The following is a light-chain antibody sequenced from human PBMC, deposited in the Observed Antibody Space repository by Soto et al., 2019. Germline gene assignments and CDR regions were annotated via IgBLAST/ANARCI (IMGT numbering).Light chain of an antibody. Sequence: QSVLTQPASVSGSPGQSITISCTGTSSDVGGYNYVSWYQQHPGKAPKLMIYEVTNRPSGLSDRFSGSKSGNTASLTISGLQTEDEADYYCCSYTSSDTWVFGAGTKLTVL. CDR1: SSDVGGYNY. V-gene: IGLV2-14*01. J-gene: IGLJ3*02. CDR2: EVT. CDR3: CSYTSSDTWV.